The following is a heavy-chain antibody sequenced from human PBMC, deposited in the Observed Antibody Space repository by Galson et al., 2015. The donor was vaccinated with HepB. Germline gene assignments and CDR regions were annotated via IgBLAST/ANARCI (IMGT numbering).Heavy chain of an antibody. CDR1: GYTFTNYA. CDR3: ARAAYCGTSSCSDALDI. CDR2: INADNGNT. J-gene: IGHJ3*02. V-gene: IGHV1-3*01. D-gene: IGHD2-2*01. Sequence: SVKVSCKASGYTFTNYALHWVRQAPGQRLEWMGWINADNGNTKYSQRLQGRATITRDTSATTTYMEVSSLRSEDMAVYYCARAAYCGTSSCSDALDIWGQGTMVTVSS.